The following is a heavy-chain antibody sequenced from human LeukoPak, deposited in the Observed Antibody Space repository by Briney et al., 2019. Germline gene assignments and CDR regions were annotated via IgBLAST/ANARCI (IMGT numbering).Heavy chain of an antibody. CDR3: ATLSIAARFDY. CDR1: GYTFTSYG. CDR2: INPNSGGT. J-gene: IGHJ4*02. Sequence: GASVKVSCKASGYTFTSYGISWVRQAPGQGLEWMGWINPNSGGTNYAQKIQGRVTMTRDTSISTAYMELSRLRSDDTAVYYCATLSIAARFDYWGQGTLVTVSS. V-gene: IGHV1-2*02. D-gene: IGHD6-6*01.